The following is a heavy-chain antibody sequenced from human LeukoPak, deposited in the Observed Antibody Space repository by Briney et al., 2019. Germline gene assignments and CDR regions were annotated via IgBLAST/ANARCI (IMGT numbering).Heavy chain of an antibody. Sequence: GGSLRLSCAASGFTFSSYSMNWVRQAPGKGLEWVSYISSSSSTIYYVDSVKGRFTISRDNAKNSLYLQMNSLRAEDTAVYYCARARERGDFWGQGTLVTVSS. J-gene: IGHJ4*02. V-gene: IGHV3-48*04. CDR1: GFTFSSYS. CDR3: ARARERGDF. D-gene: IGHD3-16*01. CDR2: ISSSSSTI.